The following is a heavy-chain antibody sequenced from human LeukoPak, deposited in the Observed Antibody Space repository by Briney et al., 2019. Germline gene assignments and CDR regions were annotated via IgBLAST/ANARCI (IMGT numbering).Heavy chain of an antibody. CDR1: GYTFTSYA. D-gene: IGHD3-22*01. CDR3: ARYYYDSSGYLGDAFDI. CDR2: INTNTGNP. V-gene: IGHV7-4-1*02. Sequence: ASVKVSCKASGYTFTSYAMNWVRQAPGQGLEWMGWINTNTGNPTYAQGFTGRFVFSLDTSVSTGYLQISSLKAEDTAVYYCARYYYDSSGYLGDAFDIWGQGTMVTVSS. J-gene: IGHJ3*02.